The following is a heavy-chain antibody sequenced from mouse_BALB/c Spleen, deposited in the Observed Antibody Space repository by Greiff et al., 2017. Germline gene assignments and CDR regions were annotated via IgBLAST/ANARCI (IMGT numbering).Heavy chain of an antibody. Sequence: EVQVVESGGGLVKLGGSLKLSCAASGFTFSSYYMSWVRQTPEKRLELVAAINSNGGSTYYPDTVKGRFTISRDNAKDTLYLQMSSLKSEDTALYYCARHGLYYFDYWGQGTTLTVSS. J-gene: IGHJ2*01. CDR3: ARHGLYYFDY. CDR1: GFTFSSYY. V-gene: IGHV5-6-2*01. CDR2: INSNGGST.